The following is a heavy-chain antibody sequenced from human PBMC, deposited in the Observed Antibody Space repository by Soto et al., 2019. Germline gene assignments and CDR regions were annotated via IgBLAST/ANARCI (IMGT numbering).Heavy chain of an antibody. Sequence: PSETLSLTCTVSGGSMNSDYWSWIRQPPGKGLEWIGYISYSGTTHYNPSLKSRVTMSVDTSKNQFSLKLSSVTAADTAVYYCAGKPNALYYFDYWGQGALVTVSS. J-gene: IGHJ4*02. D-gene: IGHD2-8*01. V-gene: IGHV4-59*08. CDR2: ISYSGTT. CDR1: GGSMNSDY. CDR3: AGKPNALYYFDY.